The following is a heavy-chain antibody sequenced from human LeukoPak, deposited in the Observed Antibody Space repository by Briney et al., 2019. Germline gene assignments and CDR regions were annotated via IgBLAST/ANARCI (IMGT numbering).Heavy chain of an antibody. CDR2: TYHSGST. Sequence: SQTLSLTCAVSGGSISSGGYSWSWIRQPPGKGLEWIGYTYHSGSTYYNPSLKSRVTISVDRSKNQFSLKLSSVTAADTAVYYCARGGEGAYCGGDCYSGISAFDIWGQGTMVTVSS. CDR3: ARGGEGAYCGGDCYSGISAFDI. J-gene: IGHJ3*02. V-gene: IGHV4-30-2*01. D-gene: IGHD2-21*02. CDR1: GGSISSGGYS.